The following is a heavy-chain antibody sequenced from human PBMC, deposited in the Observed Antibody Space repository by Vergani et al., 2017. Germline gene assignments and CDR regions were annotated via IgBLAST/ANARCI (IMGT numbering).Heavy chain of an antibody. CDR1: GFSFPGYA. Sequence: EVQLLGSGGGLAQPGGSLRLSCEASGFSFPGYAMSWVRQAPGKGLEWVSSVSGSSATPYYADSVKGRFIISRDNSKNTLHLQMNSLRADDTAVYYCTKGSRGYTGYFFDYWGQGTLATVSS. J-gene: IGHJ4*02. CDR2: VSGSSATP. D-gene: IGHD5-12*01. V-gene: IGHV3-23*01. CDR3: TKGSRGYTGYFFDY.